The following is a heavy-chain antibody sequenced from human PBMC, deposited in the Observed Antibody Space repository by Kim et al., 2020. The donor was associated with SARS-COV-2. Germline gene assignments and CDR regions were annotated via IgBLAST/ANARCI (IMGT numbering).Heavy chain of an antibody. J-gene: IGHJ4*02. CDR3: ARGMEGYSSSWYADY. V-gene: IGHV4-59*09. D-gene: IGHD6-13*01. Sequence: NPTLKSRITISVDTSKNQFSLKLSSVTAADTAVYYWARGMEGYSSSWYADYWGQGTLVTVSS.